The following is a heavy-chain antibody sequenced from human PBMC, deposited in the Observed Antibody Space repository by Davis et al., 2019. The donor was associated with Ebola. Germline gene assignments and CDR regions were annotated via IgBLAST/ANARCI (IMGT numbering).Heavy chain of an antibody. CDR1: GGSVSSGSYY. CDR2: IYYSGST. V-gene: IGHV4-61*01. Sequence: SETLSLTCTVSGGSVSSGSYYWSWIRQPPGKGLEWIGYIYYSGSTNYNPSLKSRVTISVDTSKNQFSLKLSSVTAAGTAVYYCARDRVGATRFDYWGQGTLVTVSS. D-gene: IGHD1-26*01. CDR3: ARDRVGATRFDY. J-gene: IGHJ4*02.